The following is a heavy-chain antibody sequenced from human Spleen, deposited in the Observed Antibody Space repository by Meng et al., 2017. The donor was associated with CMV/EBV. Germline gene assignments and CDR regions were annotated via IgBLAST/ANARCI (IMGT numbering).Heavy chain of an antibody. CDR3: ARGEGGSYYKGGWFDP. J-gene: IGHJ5*02. CDR2: IYHSGST. V-gene: IGHV4-30-2*01. CDR1: SISGGGYS. D-gene: IGHD1-26*01. Sequence: SISGGGYSWSWIRQPPGKGLEWIGYIYHSGSTYYNPSLKSRVTISVDRSKNQFSLKLSSVTAADTAVYYCARGEGGSYYKGGWFDPWGQGTLVTVSS.